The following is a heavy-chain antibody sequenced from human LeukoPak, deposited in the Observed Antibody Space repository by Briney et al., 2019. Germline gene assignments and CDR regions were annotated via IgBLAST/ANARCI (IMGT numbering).Heavy chain of an antibody. Sequence: QTLSLTCAISGDSVSSNSAAWNWIRQSPSRGLEWLGRTYYRSKWYNGYAVSVKSRVTINPDTSKNQFSLQLNSVTPEDTAVYYCARVFSSAYDTSFDYWGQGTLVTVSS. CDR1: GDSVSSNSAA. J-gene: IGHJ4*02. CDR3: ARVFSSAYDTSFDY. CDR2: TYYRSKWYN. V-gene: IGHV6-1*01. D-gene: IGHD5-12*01.